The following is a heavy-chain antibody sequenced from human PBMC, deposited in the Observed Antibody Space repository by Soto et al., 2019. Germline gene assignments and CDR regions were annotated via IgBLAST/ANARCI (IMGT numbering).Heavy chain of an antibody. J-gene: IGHJ6*03. CDR2: IYYSGST. CDR3: ASDWVTLDYYYYMDV. D-gene: IGHD2-21*02. CDR1: RGSISSGGYY. Sequence: SETLSLTCTVSRGSISSGGYYWSWIRQHPGKGLEWIGYIYYSGSTYYKPSLKSRVTISVDTSKNQFSLKLSSVTAADTAVYYCASDWVTLDYYYYMDVWGKGTTGTVSS. V-gene: IGHV4-31*03.